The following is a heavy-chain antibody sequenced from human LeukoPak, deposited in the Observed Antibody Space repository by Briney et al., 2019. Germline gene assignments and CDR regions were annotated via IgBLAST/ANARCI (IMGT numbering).Heavy chain of an antibody. V-gene: IGHV1-18*01. Sequence: ASVKVSCKASGYTFTSYGISWVRQAPGQGLEWMGWISAYNGNTNYAQKLQGRVTITTDTSTSTAYMELRSLRSDDTAVYYCARVLLPYIAVAGTDFDYWGQGTLVTVSS. CDR3: ARVLLPYIAVAGTDFDY. D-gene: IGHD6-19*01. CDR2: ISAYNGNT. J-gene: IGHJ4*02. CDR1: GYTFTSYG.